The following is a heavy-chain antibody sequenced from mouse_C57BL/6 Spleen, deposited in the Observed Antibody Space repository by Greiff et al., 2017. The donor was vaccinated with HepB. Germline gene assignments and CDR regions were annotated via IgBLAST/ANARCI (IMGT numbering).Heavy chain of an antibody. V-gene: IGHV1-82*01. D-gene: IGHD2-3*01. CDR1: GYAFSSSW. CDR3: ARKGMGWDYWYFDV. Sequence: VQLQQSGPELVKPGASVKISCKASGYAFSSSWMNWVKQRPGKGLEWIGRIYPGDGDTNYNGKFKGNAQLTADKSSSTAYMQLSSLTSEDSAVYFCARKGMGWDYWYFDVWGTGTTVTVSS. J-gene: IGHJ1*03. CDR2: IYPGDGDT.